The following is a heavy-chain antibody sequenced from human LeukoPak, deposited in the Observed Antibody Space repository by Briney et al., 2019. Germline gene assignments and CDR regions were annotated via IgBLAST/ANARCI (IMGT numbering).Heavy chain of an antibody. D-gene: IGHD5-18*01. V-gene: IGHV1-8*03. CDR1: GYTFTSYD. CDR3: ARGMLDTAMVTDDAFDI. CDR2: MNPNSGNT. Sequence: ASVKVSCKASGYTFTSYDINWVRQATGQGLEWMGWMNPNSGNTGYAQKFQGRVTITRNTSISTAYMELSSLRSEATAVYYCARGMLDTAMVTDDAFDIWGQGTMVTVSS. J-gene: IGHJ3*02.